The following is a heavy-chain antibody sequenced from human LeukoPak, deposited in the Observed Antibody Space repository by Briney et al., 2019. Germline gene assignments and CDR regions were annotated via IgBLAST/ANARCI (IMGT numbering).Heavy chain of an antibody. CDR1: GFTFSSYA. V-gene: IGHV3-23*01. CDR3: AKDLRGYSYGYGY. Sequence: GGSLRLSCAASGFTFSSYAMSWVRQAPGKGLEWVSAISGSGGSTYYADSVKGRFTISRDNSRNTLYLQMNSLRAEDTAVYYCAKDLRGYSYGYGYWGQGTLVTVSS. CDR2: ISGSGGST. D-gene: IGHD5-18*01. J-gene: IGHJ4*02.